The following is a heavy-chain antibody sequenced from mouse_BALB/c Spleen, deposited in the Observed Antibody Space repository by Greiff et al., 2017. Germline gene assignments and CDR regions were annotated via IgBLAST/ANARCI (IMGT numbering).Heavy chain of an antibody. Sequence: QVQLQQSGPGLVQPSQSLSITCTVSGFSLTSYGVHWVRQSPGKGLEWLGVIWSGGSTDYNAAFISRLSISKDNTKSQVFFKMNSLQADDTAIYYCARNPDYYYGSSYVEGYYFDYWGQGTTLTVSS. J-gene: IGHJ2*01. D-gene: IGHD1-1*01. CDR2: IWSGGST. CDR3: ARNPDYYYGSSYVEGYYFDY. CDR1: GFSLTSYG. V-gene: IGHV2-4-1*01.